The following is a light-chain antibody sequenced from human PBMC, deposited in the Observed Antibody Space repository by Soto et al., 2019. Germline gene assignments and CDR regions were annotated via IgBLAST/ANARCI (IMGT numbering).Light chain of an antibody. V-gene: IGLV2-14*01. J-gene: IGLJ1*01. CDR3: SSYTSSSTLLYV. CDR1: SSDVGGYNY. CDR2: DVS. Sequence: QSALTQPASVSGSPGQSITISCTGTSSDVGGYNYVSWYQQHPGKAPKLMIYDVSNRPSGVSNRFSVSKSGNTASLTISGLQAEDEADYYCSSYTSSSTLLYVFGTRTKLTVL.